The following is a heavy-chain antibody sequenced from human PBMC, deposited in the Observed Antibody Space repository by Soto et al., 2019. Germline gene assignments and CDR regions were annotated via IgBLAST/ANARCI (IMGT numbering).Heavy chain of an antibody. CDR1: GGSISSYY. CDR2: INHSGST. Sequence: SETLSLTCTVSGGSISSYYWSWIRQPPGKGLEWIGEINHSGSTNYNPSLKSRVTISVDTSKNQFSLKLSSVTAADTAVYYCARDVLAGYSSSWYGARYYYYGMDVWGQGTTVTVSS. CDR3: ARDVLAGYSSSWYGARYYYYGMDV. V-gene: IGHV4-34*01. D-gene: IGHD6-13*01. J-gene: IGHJ6*02.